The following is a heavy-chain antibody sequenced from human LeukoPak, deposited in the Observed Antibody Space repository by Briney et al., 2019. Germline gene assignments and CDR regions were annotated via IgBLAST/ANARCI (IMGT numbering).Heavy chain of an antibody. J-gene: IGHJ4*02. CDR3: ARHFSVPYFDY. D-gene: IGHD5/OR15-5a*01. V-gene: IGHV4-59*08. CDR2: IYSSGST. Sequence: SETLSLTCTVSGGSISSYYWSWIRQPPRKGLEWIGYIYSSGSTNYNPSLKSRVTISVDTSKNQFSLRLTSVTAADTAVYYCARHFSVPYFDYWGQGTLVTVSS. CDR1: GGSISSYY.